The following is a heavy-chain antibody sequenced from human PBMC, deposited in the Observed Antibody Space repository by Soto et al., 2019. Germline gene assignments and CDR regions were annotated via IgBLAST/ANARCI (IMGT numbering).Heavy chain of an antibody. J-gene: IGHJ4*02. Sequence: GGSLILSWAASGFTFSSDSMSWVRQAPGKGLEWVSAISGSGGSTYYADSVKGRFTISRDNSKNTLYLQMNSLRAEDTAVYYCAKVAAGQGGFDYWGQGTLVTVSS. D-gene: IGHD6-25*01. CDR2: ISGSGGST. CDR3: AKVAAGQGGFDY. V-gene: IGHV3-23*01. CDR1: GFTFSSDS.